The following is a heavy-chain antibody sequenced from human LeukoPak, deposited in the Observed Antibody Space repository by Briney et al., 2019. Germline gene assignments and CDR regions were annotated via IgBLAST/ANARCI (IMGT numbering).Heavy chain of an antibody. CDR3: ARDLAPSSYYPDY. CDR1: GYTFTGYY. V-gene: IGHV1-18*04. CDR2: ISAYNGNT. D-gene: IGHD2-21*01. Sequence: ASVKVSCKASGYTFTGYYMHWVRQAPGQGLEWMGWISAYNGNTNYAQELQGRVTMTTDTSTSTAYMELRSLRSDDTAVYYCARDLAPSSYYPDYWGQGTLVTVSS. J-gene: IGHJ4*02.